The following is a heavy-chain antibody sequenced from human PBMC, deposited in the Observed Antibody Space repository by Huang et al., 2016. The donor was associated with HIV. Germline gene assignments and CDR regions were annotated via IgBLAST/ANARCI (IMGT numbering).Heavy chain of an antibody. J-gene: IGHJ6*03. CDR2: IRVYNGNT. Sequence: QVQLVQSGAEVKKPGASVKVSCKASGYTFSSFGISWVRQAPGQGLEWVGWIRVYNGNTKFAQKFQGRLTITTDTSTSTAYMELRSLRSDDTAVYYCARGGGIQLWLLGYYYMDVWGNGTTVTVSS. CDR1: GYTFSSFG. CDR3: ARGGGIQLWLLGYYYMDV. D-gene: IGHD5-18*01. V-gene: IGHV1-18*01.